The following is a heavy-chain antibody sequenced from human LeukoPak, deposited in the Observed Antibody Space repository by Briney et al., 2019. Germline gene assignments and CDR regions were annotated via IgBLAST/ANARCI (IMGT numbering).Heavy chain of an antibody. CDR1: GYSFTSYW. V-gene: IGHV5-51*01. CDR3: ARRGHIAVAGGDY. Sequence: GGSLKISCKGSGYSFTSYWIGWVRQMPGKGLGWMGVIYPGDSDARYSPSFQGQVTISADKSISTAYLQWSSLKASDTAMYYCARRGHIAVAGGDYWGQGTLVTVSS. D-gene: IGHD6-19*01. CDR2: IYPGDSDA. J-gene: IGHJ4*02.